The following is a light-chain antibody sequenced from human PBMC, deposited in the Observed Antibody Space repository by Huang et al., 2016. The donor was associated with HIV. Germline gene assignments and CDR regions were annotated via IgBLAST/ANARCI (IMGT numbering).Light chain of an antibody. J-gene: IGKJ5*01. CDR3: QQYYNWPT. CDR1: QSVGSN. V-gene: IGKV3-15*01. CDR2: GAT. Sequence: EMVLTQSPGTLSVSPGDRATLSCRASQSVGSNLAWYQQKPGQAPRLHISGATPRATGIPVRFSGSGSGTAFTLTINSLQSEDFAVYYCQQYYNWPTFGQGTRLEIK.